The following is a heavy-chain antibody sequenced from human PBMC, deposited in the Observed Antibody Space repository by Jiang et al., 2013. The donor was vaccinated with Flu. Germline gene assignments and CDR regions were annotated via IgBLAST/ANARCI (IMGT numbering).Heavy chain of an antibody. J-gene: IGHJ5*02. CDR1: GFSLSNARMG. V-gene: IGHV2-26*01. Sequence: TQTLTLTCTVSGFSLSNARMGVSWIRQPPGKALEWLAHIFSNDEKSYSTSLKSRLTISKDTSKSQVVLTMTNMDPVDTATYYCARTLPTGYCSGGSCDWFDPWGQGTLVTVSS. D-gene: IGHD2-15*01. CDR3: ARTLPTGYCSGGSCDWFDP. CDR2: IFSNDEK.